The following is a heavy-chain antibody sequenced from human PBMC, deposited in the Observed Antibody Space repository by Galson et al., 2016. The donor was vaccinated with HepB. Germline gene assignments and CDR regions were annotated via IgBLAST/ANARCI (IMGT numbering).Heavy chain of an antibody. J-gene: IGHJ4*02. CDR1: GYTFSSYG. CDR2: IVPYTGHT. Sequence: SVKVSCKASGYTFSSYGVFWVRQAPGQGLEWMGWIVPYTGHTQSAQKFMDRVTMTTDTSTNTAYMELKSLRSDDTAVYYCARDLFKYFDSHVHKVGDYWGQGTLVAVSS. CDR3: ARDLFKYFDSHVHKVGDY. D-gene: IGHD3-22*01. V-gene: IGHV1-18*01.